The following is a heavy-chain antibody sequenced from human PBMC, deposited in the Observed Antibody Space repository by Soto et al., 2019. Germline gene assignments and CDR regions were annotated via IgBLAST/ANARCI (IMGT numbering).Heavy chain of an antibody. V-gene: IGHV3-11*01. CDR3: ARDRYDFWSGYAHTKNWFDP. D-gene: IGHD3-3*01. Sequence: GGSLRLSCAASGFTFSDYYMSWIRQAPGKGLEWVSYISSSGSTIYYADSVKGRFTISRDNAKNSLYLQMNSLRAEDTAVYYCARDRYDFWSGYAHTKNWFDPWGQGTLVTVSS. CDR2: ISSSGSTI. CDR1: GFTFSDYY. J-gene: IGHJ5*02.